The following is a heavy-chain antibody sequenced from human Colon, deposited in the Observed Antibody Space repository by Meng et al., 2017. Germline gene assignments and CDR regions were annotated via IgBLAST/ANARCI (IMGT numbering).Heavy chain of an antibody. D-gene: IGHD3-3*01. Sequence: QVQLQQWGAGLLKPSETLSLTLSVYGGSLSGHYWTWIRQPPGKGLEWIGEINDSGSTHYNPSLGSRVTISVDTSKSQFSLKLISVTAADTGVYYCVDSKWSANYWGQGTLVTVSS. J-gene: IGHJ4*02. V-gene: IGHV4-34*01. CDR1: GGSLSGHY. CDR3: VDSKWSANY. CDR2: INDSGST.